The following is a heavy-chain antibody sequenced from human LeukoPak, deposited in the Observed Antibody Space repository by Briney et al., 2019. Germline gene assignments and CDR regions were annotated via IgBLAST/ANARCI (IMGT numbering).Heavy chain of an antibody. D-gene: IGHD2-15*01. CDR3: ARDTDNDS. CDR2: IYYSGST. V-gene: IGHV4-31*11. CDR1: GGSFSAYY. Sequence: SETLSLTCEVYGGSFSAYYWTWIRQHPGKGLEWIGYIYYSGSTYYNPSLESRITISIDTSKNQFSLKLSSVTAADTAVYYCARDTDNDSWGQGTLVTVSS. J-gene: IGHJ5*01.